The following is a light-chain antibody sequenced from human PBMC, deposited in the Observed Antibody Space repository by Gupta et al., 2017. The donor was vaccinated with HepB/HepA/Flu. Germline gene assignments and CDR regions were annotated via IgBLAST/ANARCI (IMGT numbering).Light chain of an antibody. CDR1: QSVISN. V-gene: IGKV3-15*01. J-gene: IGKJ3*01. CDR3: QQYNNWPPFT. Sequence: EIEMTQSPATLSVSPGERATLSCRASQSVISNLAWYKQKPGQAPRLLIYGASTRATGIPARFSGSGSGTEFTLTISSLQSEDFAVYYCQQYNNWPPFTFGPGTKVDIK. CDR2: GAS.